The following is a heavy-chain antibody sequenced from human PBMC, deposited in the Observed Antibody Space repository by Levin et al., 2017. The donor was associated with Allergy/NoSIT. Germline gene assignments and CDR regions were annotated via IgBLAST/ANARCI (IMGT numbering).Heavy chain of an antibody. Sequence: GGSLRLSCAASGFTFDDYAMHWVRQAPGKGLEWVSGISWNSGSIGYADSVKGRFTISRDNAKNSLYLQMNSLRAEDTALYYCAKDDSGSSSRSYGMDVWGQGTTVTVSS. CDR1: GFTFDDYA. V-gene: IGHV3-9*01. CDR2: ISWNSGSI. D-gene: IGHD6-6*01. J-gene: IGHJ6*02. CDR3: AKDDSGSSSRSYGMDV.